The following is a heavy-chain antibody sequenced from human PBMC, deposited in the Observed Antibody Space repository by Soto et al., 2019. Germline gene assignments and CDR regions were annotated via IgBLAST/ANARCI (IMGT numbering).Heavy chain of an antibody. CDR2: ISYDGSNQ. J-gene: IGHJ4*02. Sequence: PGGSLRLSCAASGFTFSHYGMQWVRQAPGKGLEWVAVISYDGSNQYYADSVKGRFTISRDNSKNTLFLQMNSLRAEDTAVYYCARVAPYYYGSGSYYFDYWGQGTLVTVSS. CDR3: ARVAPYYYGSGSYYFDY. CDR1: GFTFSHYG. V-gene: IGHV3-30*03. D-gene: IGHD3-10*01.